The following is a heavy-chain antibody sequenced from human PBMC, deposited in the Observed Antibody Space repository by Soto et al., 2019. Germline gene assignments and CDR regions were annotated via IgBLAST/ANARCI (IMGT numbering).Heavy chain of an antibody. V-gene: IGHV3-30-3*01. J-gene: IGHJ6*02. D-gene: IGHD6-19*01. Sequence: QVQLVESGGGVVQPGRSLRLSCAASGFTFSSYAMHWGRQAPGKGLEWVAVISYDGSNKYYADSVKGRFTISRDNSKNTLYLQMNSLRAEDTAVYYCARDGDVYISYYYGMDVWGQGTTVTVSS. CDR2: ISYDGSNK. CDR3: ARDGDVYISYYYGMDV. CDR1: GFTFSSYA.